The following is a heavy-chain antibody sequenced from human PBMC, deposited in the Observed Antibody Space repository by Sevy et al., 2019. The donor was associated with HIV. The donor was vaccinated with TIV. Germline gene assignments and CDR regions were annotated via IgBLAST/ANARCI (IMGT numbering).Heavy chain of an antibody. CDR3: ARDEGGYDPLDY. D-gene: IGHD3-16*01. CDR2: ISYCAEYI. CDR1: GFTFTSYT. Sequence: GGSLRLSCATSGFTFTSYTMNWVRQAPGKGLEWVSSISYCAEYIYYADSVKGRFTISRDNAKNSLFLQMNSLRVEDTAVYYCARDEGGYDPLDYWGQGTLVTVSS. J-gene: IGHJ4*02. V-gene: IGHV3-21*01.